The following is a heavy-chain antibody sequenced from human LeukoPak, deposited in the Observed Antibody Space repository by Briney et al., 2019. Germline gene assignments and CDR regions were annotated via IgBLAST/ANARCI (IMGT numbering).Heavy chain of an antibody. CDR2: INSAGDNI. V-gene: IGHV3-11*04. J-gene: IGHJ4*02. Sequence: GGSLRLSCVASGFTFSDYFMSWIRQAPGKGLEWLSFINSAGDNIYYADSVKGRFTISRDNAKKTLYLEMNSLRMEDTAIYYCATSRVFDYWGQGTLVTVS. CDR1: GFTFSDYF. CDR3: ATSRVFDY.